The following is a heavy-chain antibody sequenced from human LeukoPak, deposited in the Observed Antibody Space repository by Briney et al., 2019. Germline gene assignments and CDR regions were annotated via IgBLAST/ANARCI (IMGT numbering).Heavy chain of an antibody. J-gene: IGHJ4*02. Sequence: SETLALTCSVSGGSISSSSYHWGWIRQSPGKGLEWIGSMYYRGTTYENSTLKSRLTLSIDTSNNQFSLKLTSVTAADTAVYYCAREYSRSVVAGSRPDLWGQGLLVTVSS. CDR1: GGSISSSSYH. CDR3: AREYSRSVVAGSRPDL. V-gene: IGHV4-39*02. CDR2: MYYRGTT. D-gene: IGHD2-21*01.